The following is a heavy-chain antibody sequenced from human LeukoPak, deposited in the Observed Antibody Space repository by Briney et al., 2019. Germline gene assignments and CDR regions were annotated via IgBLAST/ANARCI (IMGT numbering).Heavy chain of an antibody. D-gene: IGHD3-10*01. Sequence: SETLSLTCTVSGGSVSSYYWTWIRQPAGKGLEWIGRVYYSGTTNYNPSLKSRVTISVDTSKNQFSLKLSSVTAADTTVYYCARHQLPDYYYYGMDVWGQGTTVTVSS. J-gene: IGHJ6*02. V-gene: IGHV4-59*08. CDR3: ARHQLPDYYYYGMDV. CDR1: GGSVSSYY. CDR2: VYYSGTT.